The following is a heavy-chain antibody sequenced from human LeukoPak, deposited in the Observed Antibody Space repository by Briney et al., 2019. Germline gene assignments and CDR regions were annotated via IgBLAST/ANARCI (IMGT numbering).Heavy chain of an antibody. D-gene: IGHD3-22*01. Sequence: GGSLRLSCAASGFIVNSYVMSWVRQAPGKGLEWVSLIRGSGGSTYYADSVRGRFTISRDNSKNTLYLQMNSLRAEDTAVYYCAKKRSIPMIVVAAPDFDYWGQGTLVTVSS. CDR2: IRGSGGST. CDR3: AKKRSIPMIVVAAPDFDY. V-gene: IGHV3-23*01. J-gene: IGHJ4*02. CDR1: GFIVNSYV.